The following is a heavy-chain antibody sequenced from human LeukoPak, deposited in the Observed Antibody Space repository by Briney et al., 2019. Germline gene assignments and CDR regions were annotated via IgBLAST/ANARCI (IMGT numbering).Heavy chain of an antibody. CDR1: GFTFSSYA. J-gene: IGHJ4*02. CDR2: ISYDGSNK. D-gene: IGHD4-23*01. CDR3: ARDAARVDYGGPFDY. V-gene: IGHV3-30-3*01. Sequence: PGGSLRLSCAASGFTFSSYAMHWVRQAPGKGLEWVAVISYDGSNKYYADSVKGRFTISRDNSKNTLYLQMNSLRAEDTAVYYCARDAARVDYGGPFDYWGQGTLVTVSS.